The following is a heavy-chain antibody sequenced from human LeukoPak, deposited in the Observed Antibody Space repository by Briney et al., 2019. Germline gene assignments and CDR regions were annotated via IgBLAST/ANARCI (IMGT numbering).Heavy chain of an antibody. D-gene: IGHD1-1*01. CDR2: IDYSGST. J-gene: IGHJ4*02. CDR3: ARDLELERNRWNYFES. Sequence: SETLSLTCTVSGGSISSFFWSWIRQPPGKGLEWLGCIDYSGSTQYNPSLKSRVTISVDTSKQQFSLKLSSVTAADTAVYYCARDLELERNRWNYFESWGQGTLVTVSP. CDR1: GGSISSFF. V-gene: IGHV4-59*01.